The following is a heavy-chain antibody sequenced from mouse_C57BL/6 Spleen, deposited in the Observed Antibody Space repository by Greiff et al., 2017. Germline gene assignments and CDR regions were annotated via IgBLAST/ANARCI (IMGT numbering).Heavy chain of an antibody. V-gene: IGHV2-2*01. CDR1: GFSLTSYG. Sequence: QVQLQQSGPGLVQPSQSLSITCTVSGFSLTSYGVHWVRQSPGKGLEWLGVIWRGGSTDYNAAFISRLSTSKDNSKSQVFFKMNSLQSDDTAIYYCARKGYYDCAWFAYWGQGTLVTVSA. D-gene: IGHD2-4*01. J-gene: IGHJ3*01. CDR2: IWRGGST. CDR3: ARKGYYDCAWFAY.